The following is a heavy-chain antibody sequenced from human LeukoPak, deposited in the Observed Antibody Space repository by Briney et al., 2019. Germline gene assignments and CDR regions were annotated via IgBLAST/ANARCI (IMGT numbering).Heavy chain of an antibody. D-gene: IGHD3-9*01. CDR2: IYPGDSTT. Sequence: GESLEISCKGSEFSFTGYWIGWVRQMPGKGLESMGIIYPGDSTTRYSPSFQGHVTISADKSITTAYLQWSSLKASDTAMYYCARFEILTGYFYFDYWGQGTLVTVSS. CDR1: EFSFTGYW. CDR3: ARFEILTGYFYFDY. J-gene: IGHJ4*02. V-gene: IGHV5-51*01.